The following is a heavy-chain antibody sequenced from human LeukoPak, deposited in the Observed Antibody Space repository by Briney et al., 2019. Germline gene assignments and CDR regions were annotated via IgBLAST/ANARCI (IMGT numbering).Heavy chain of an antibody. CDR3: ARRLRRGGYFGY. V-gene: IGHV4-39*01. J-gene: IGHJ4*02. CDR2: FYNSGST. D-gene: IGHD3-16*01. Sequence: SETLSLTCTASGGSFDSSTYYWVCMPQPPGKGLEWIGSFYNSGSTYRKPSLRSRVTIFADISKNQFSLKLTSVTAAVTAVYSCARRLRRGGYFGYWGQGILVTVSS. CDR1: GGSFDSSTYY.